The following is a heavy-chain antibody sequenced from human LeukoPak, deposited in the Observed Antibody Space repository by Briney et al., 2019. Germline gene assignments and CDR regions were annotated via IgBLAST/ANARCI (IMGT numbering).Heavy chain of an antibody. CDR3: ARVTAYYYDSSGYFDQ. CDR1: GFTFSSYG. CDR2: IRYDGSNK. V-gene: IGHV3-30*02. D-gene: IGHD3-22*01. J-gene: IGHJ4*02. Sequence: PGGSLRLSCAASGFTFSSYGMHWVRQAPGKGLEWVAFIRYDGSNKYYADSVKGRFTISRDNSKNTLYLQMNSLRAEDTAVYYCARVTAYYYDSSGYFDQWGQGTLVTVSS.